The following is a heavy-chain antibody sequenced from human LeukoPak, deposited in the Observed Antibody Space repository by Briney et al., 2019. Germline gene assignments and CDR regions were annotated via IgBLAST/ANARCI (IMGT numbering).Heavy chain of an antibody. V-gene: IGHV4-31*03. CDR1: GGSISSGDYY. Sequence: PSQTLSLTCTVSGGSISSGDYYWGWIRQHPGKGLEWIGFFYNSGSTYYNPSLKSRVTISIDTSKNQFSLRLTSVTAADTAVYYCARDGGYSYGPFDCWGQGTLVTVSS. D-gene: IGHD5-18*01. CDR2: FYNSGST. J-gene: IGHJ4*02. CDR3: ARDGGYSYGPFDC.